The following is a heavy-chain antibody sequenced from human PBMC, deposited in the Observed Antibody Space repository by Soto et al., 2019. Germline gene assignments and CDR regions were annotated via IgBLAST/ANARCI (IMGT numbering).Heavy chain of an antibody. CDR3: ARGEDAFFYYGLDV. J-gene: IGHJ6*02. Sequence: SETLSLTCTVPGGSITSSYWSWIRRPPGKGLEWIAYIYDTGISGYTPSTSYNPSLKSRVTMSVDTSKSQFSLKLTSVTAADTAVYYCARGEDAFFYYGLDVWGQGITVTVSS. CDR2: IYDTGISGYTPST. CDR1: GGSITSSY. V-gene: IGHV4-59*01.